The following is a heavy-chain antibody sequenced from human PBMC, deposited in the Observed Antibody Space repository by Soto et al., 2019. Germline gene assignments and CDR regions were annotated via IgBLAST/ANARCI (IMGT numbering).Heavy chain of an antibody. CDR2: ISGSGGST. J-gene: IGHJ4*02. CDR1: GFTFSSYA. CDR3: ASLQNYYGSGSYFSSVLATFSYYFDY. V-gene: IGHV3-23*01. Sequence: PGGSLRLSCAASGFTFSSYAMSWVRQAPGKGLEWVSAISGSGGSTYYADSVKGRFTISRDNSKNTLYLQMNSLRAEDTAVYYCASLQNYYGSGSYFSSVLATFSYYFDYWGQGTLVTVSS. D-gene: IGHD3-10*01.